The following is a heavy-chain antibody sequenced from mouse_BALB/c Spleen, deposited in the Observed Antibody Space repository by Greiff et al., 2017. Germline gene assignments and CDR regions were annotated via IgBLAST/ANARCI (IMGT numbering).Heavy chain of an antibody. Sequence: EVKVVESGGGLVKPGGSLKLSCAASGFTFSSYAMSWVRQTPEKRLEWVASISSGGSTYYPDSVKGRFTISRDNARNILYLQMSSLRSEDTAMYYCARCSYWYFDVWGAGTTVTVSS. V-gene: IGHV5-6-5*01. CDR2: ISSGGST. J-gene: IGHJ1*01. CDR3: ARCSYWYFDV. CDR1: GFTFSSYA.